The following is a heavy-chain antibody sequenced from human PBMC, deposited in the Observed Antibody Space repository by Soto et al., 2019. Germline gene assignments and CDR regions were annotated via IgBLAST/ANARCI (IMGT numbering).Heavy chain of an antibody. Sequence: QVHLQESGPGLVKPWGTLSLTCAVSGVSVTAGNLWSWVRQSPGKGLEWIGEVFPDGSTNYNPSLKSRVTISLDKSQNHFSLILTSVTAADTALYYCARVLSGNKEWFDPLGQGTLVTVSS. CDR2: VFPDGST. D-gene: IGHD3-10*01. CDR3: ARVLSGNKEWFDP. J-gene: IGHJ5*02. V-gene: IGHV4-4*02. CDR1: GVSVTAGNL.